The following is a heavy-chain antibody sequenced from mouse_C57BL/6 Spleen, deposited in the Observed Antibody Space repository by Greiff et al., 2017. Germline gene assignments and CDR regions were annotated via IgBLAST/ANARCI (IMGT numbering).Heavy chain of an antibody. CDR1: GFTFSSYG. CDR3: ARQGYDYDSYYAMDY. J-gene: IGHJ4*01. CDR2: ISSGGSYT. D-gene: IGHD2-4*01. V-gene: IGHV5-6*01. Sequence: EVQLQQSGGDLVKPGGSLKLSCAASGFTFSSYGMSWVRQTPDKRLEWVATISSGGSYTYYPDSVKGRFTISRDNAKNTLYLQMSSLKSEDTAMYYCARQGYDYDSYYAMDYWGQGTSVTVSS.